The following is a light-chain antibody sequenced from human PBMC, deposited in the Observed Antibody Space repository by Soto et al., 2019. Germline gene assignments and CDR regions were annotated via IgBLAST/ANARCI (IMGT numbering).Light chain of an antibody. V-gene: IGLV2-14*01. CDR1: STDVGGYNY. J-gene: IGLJ2*01. CDR3: SSYTSSSTGV. Sequence: QSALTQPASVSGSPGQSITIPCTGTSTDVGGYNYVSWYQQHPGKAPKLLIYEVSNRPSGVSDRFSGSKSGNTASLTISGLQAEDEADYYCSSYTSSSTGVFGGGTKLTVL. CDR2: EVS.